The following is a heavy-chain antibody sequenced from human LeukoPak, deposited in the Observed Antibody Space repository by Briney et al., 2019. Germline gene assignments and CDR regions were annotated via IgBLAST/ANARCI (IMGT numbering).Heavy chain of an antibody. CDR2: IWYDGSNK. J-gene: IGHJ4*02. Sequence: AGGSLRLSCAASGFTFSDYGMHWVRQAPGKGLEWVAVIWYDGSNKYYADSVEGRFTVSRDNSKYTLNLQMNSLRAEDTAVYYCARDLGITADGNYFDYWGQGTLVTVSS. CDR3: ARDLGITADGNYFDY. V-gene: IGHV3-33*01. CDR1: GFTFSDYG. D-gene: IGHD6-13*01.